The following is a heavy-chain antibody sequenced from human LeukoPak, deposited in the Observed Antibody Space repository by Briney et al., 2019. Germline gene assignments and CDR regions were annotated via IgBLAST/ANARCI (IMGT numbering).Heavy chain of an antibody. Sequence: PGGSLRLSCAASGFTFSSYDMTWVRQAPGRGLEWVSSIRPSGDNTYYGDSVKGRFTISRDNSKNTVYLQMNNMRAEDTAVYFCARERAALDYWGQGTLVTVSS. CDR2: IRPSGDNT. CDR3: ARERAALDY. V-gene: IGHV3-23*01. CDR1: GFTFSSYD. J-gene: IGHJ4*02. D-gene: IGHD6-6*01.